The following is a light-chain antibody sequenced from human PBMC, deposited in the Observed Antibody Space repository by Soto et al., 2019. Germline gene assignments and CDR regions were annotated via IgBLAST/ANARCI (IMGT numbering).Light chain of an antibody. Sequence: QSVLTQPPSASATPGQRVTISCSGSGSNIGSNAVHWYQQLPGTAPKLLIYLNDQRPSGVPDRFSGSKSGTSASLAISGLQSEDEGDYYCEAWDDSLLAVFGTGTKVTVL. CDR3: EAWDDSLLAV. CDR1: GSNIGSNA. J-gene: IGLJ1*01. V-gene: IGLV1-44*01. CDR2: LND.